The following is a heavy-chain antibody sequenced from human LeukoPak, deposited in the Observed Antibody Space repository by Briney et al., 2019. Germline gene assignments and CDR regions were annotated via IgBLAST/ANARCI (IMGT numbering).Heavy chain of an antibody. CDR2: ISYDGSNK. Sequence: GRSLRLSCAASGFTFSNYGMHWVRQAPGKGLEWVAVISYDGSNKYYADSVKGRFTISRDNSKNTLYLQMNSLRAEDTAVYYCARGSNIVVVVAANNWFDPWGQGTLVTVSS. V-gene: IGHV3-30*03. CDR3: ARGSNIVVVVAANNWFDP. D-gene: IGHD2-15*01. CDR1: GFTFSNYG. J-gene: IGHJ5*02.